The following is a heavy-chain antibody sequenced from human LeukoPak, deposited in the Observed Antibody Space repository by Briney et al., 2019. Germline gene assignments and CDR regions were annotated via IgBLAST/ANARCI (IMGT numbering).Heavy chain of an antibody. CDR3: AGAHCGGDCYSGRAFDI. Sequence: SETLSLTCTVSGGSISSSSYYWGWIRQPPGKGLEWIGSIYYSGSTYYNPSLKSRVTISVDTSKNQFSLKLSSVTAADTAVYYCAGAHCGGDCYSGRAFDIWGQGTMVTVSS. V-gene: IGHV4-39*07. CDR1: GGSISSSSYY. D-gene: IGHD2-21*02. CDR2: IYYSGST. J-gene: IGHJ3*02.